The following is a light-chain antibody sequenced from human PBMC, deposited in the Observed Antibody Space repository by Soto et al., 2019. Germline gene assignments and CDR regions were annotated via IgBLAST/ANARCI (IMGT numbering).Light chain of an antibody. J-gene: IGKJ5*01. CDR1: QSISNY. CDR2: DAS. CDR3: QQRSDWPPSIT. Sequence: ERVLTHAPVTLSFSPRQGAALSCRASQSISNYLAWYQQKPGQAPSLLIYDASNRAAGTPARFSGSGSGTAFILTISRLEHEDFAVYYCQQRSDWPPSITFGQGTRREIK. V-gene: IGKV3-11*01.